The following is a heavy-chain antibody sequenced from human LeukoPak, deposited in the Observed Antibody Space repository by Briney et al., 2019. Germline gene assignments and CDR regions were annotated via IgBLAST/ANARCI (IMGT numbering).Heavy chain of an antibody. Sequence: VASVKVSCKVSGNSLSETSIYWVRQAPGQWLEWMGGFEPEDGEPIFAQRFQGRFSMSEDTSTDTAYMELSSLTLEDTAVYYCATADKWEPLDYWGQGTLVTVSS. D-gene: IGHD1-26*01. V-gene: IGHV1-24*01. CDR3: ATADKWEPLDY. CDR1: GNSLSETS. J-gene: IGHJ4*02. CDR2: FEPEDGEP.